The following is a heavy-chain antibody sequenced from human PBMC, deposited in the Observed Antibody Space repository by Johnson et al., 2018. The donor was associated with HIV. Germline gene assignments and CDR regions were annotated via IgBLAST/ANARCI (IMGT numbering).Heavy chain of an antibody. D-gene: IGHD5-12*01. V-gene: IGHV3-74*01. CDR2: INSDGSST. CDR1: GFTFSSYW. Sequence: VQLVESGGGVVQPGGSLRLSCEASGFTFSSYWMHWVRQAPGKGLVWVSRINSDGSSTSYADSVKGRFTISRDSAKNTLYLQMNSISSEDTAVFYCARDANVGYGDAFDIWGHGKMVTVSS. CDR3: ARDANVGYGDAFDI. J-gene: IGHJ3*02.